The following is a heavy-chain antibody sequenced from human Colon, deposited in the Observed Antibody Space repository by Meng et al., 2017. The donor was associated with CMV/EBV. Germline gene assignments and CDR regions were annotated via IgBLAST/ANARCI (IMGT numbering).Heavy chain of an antibody. Sequence: GESLKISCAASGFTFRNHAMSWVRQAPGKGLEWVSVIYSRGDTYYADSVKGRFTISRDNSKNTLYLQMNSLSVEDTAVYYCSRGKDYYYYAMDVWGQGTTVTVSS. J-gene: IGHJ6*02. CDR1: GFTFRNHA. CDR3: SRGKDYYYYAMDV. CDR2: IYSRGDT. V-gene: IGHV3-66*02.